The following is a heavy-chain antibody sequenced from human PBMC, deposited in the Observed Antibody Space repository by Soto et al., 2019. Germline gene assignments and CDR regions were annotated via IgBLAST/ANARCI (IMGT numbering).Heavy chain of an antibody. CDR3: ANEGTAAGTIRN. CDR2: IGPSSNSI. CDR1: GFSFSIYT. Sequence: EVQLVESGGGLVKPGGSLRLSCAASGFSFSIYTMNWVRQAPGKGLEWVSSIGPSSNSIYYADSVKGRFTISRDNAKNSLYLQMNSLRGEDTAVYSCANEGTAAGTIRNWGQGTLVPVSS. V-gene: IGHV3-21*01. D-gene: IGHD6-13*01. J-gene: IGHJ4*02.